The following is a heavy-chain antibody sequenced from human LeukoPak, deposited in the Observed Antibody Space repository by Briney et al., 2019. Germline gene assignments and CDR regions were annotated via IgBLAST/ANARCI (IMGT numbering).Heavy chain of an antibody. Sequence: PPASVRVSCKASGATFSSYSISWVRQAPGQGLEWMGRIIPSLNVVKYAPTLQGRVIITADKSTATAYMQLSSLRSEDTAVYYCARDLESSSGGGPLDSLGQGTLVTVSS. J-gene: IGHJ4*02. CDR2: IIPSLNVV. D-gene: IGHD3-22*01. V-gene: IGHV1-69*10. CDR3: ARDLESSSGGGPLDS. CDR1: GATFSSYS.